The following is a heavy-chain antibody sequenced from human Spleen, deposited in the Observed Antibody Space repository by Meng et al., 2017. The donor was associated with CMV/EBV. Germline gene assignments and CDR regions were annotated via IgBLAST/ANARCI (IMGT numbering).Heavy chain of an antibody. J-gene: IGHJ3*02. CDR2: IYPGVNT. CDR3: ARPSVFGHVFDI. V-gene: IGHV3-53*01. D-gene: IGHD3/OR15-3a*01. CDR1: GFSVSSNY. Sequence: GESLKIFCAASGFSVSSNYVNWVRQAPGMGLEWVSVIYPGVNTKYADSVKGRFTISRDNSKNTLYLQMNSLKGEDTAVYYCARPSVFGHVFDIWGQGTMVTVSS.